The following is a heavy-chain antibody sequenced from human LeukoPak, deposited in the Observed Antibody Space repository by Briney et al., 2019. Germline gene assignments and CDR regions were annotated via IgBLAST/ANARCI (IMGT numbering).Heavy chain of an antibody. D-gene: IGHD6-19*01. CDR2: IYHSGST. CDR1: GGSISGSNW. CDR3: ARDEGSGWYTGEYFQH. V-gene: IGHV4-4*02. Sequence: SETLSLTCAVSGGSISGSNWWSWVRQPPGKGLEWIGEIYHSGSTNYNPSLRSRVTISVDKSKNQFSLKLSSVTAADTAVYYCARDEGSGWYTGEYFQHWGQGTLVTVSS. J-gene: IGHJ1*01.